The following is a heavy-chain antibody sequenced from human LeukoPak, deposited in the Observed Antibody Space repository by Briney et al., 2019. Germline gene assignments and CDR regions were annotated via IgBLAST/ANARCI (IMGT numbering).Heavy chain of an antibody. CDR1: GYTFNGYY. D-gene: IGHD6-19*01. CDR3: ARSSGWKYNIDY. V-gene: IGHV1-2*02. Sequence: ASVKVSCKASGYTFNGYYKHWVRQAPGQGLEWMGWINPNSGGTNYAQKFQGRVTMTRDTSISTAYMELSRLRSDDTAMYYCARSSGWKYNIDYWGQGTLITVSS. J-gene: IGHJ4*02. CDR2: INPNSGGT.